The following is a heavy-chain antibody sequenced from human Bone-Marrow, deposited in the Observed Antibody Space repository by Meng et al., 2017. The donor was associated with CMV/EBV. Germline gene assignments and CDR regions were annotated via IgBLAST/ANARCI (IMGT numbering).Heavy chain of an antibody. D-gene: IGHD2-2*01. Sequence: GGSLRLSCAASGFTFSSYSMNWVRQAPGQGLEWVSGISGSGDSTYYADSVKGRFTISRDNSKNTLYLQMSSLRAEDTAVYSCAKVGFQLLSFDYWGQGTLVTVSS. CDR3: AKVGFQLLSFDY. CDR2: ISGSGDST. CDR1: GFTFSSYS. J-gene: IGHJ4*02. V-gene: IGHV3-23*01.